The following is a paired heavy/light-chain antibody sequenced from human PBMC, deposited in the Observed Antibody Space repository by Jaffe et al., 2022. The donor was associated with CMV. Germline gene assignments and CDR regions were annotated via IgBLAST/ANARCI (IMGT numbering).Heavy chain of an antibody. CDR1: GLTFSSYA. CDR3: AKGGFFGSGTPDYFSY. V-gene: IGHV3-30*18. D-gene: IGHD3-10*01. CDR2: TSHDGSNE. J-gene: IGHJ4*02. Sequence: QVQLVESGGGVVQPGRSLRLSCGASGLTFSSYAMHWVRQAPGKGLEWVAVTSHDGSNEYYIDSVKGRFTISRDNSKNTLYLEMNSLKPEDTAVYYCAKGGFFGSGTPDYFSYWGQGVLVTVSS.
Light chain of an antibody. CDR3: QQYGRSPT. J-gene: IGKJ1*01. V-gene: IGKV3-20*01. CDR2: GAS. CDR1: QSVRNNY. Sequence: EIVLTQSPGTLSLPPGERATLSCRANQSVRNNYLAWYQQKPGQAPRLLLYGASSRVSGIPDRFSGSGSGTDFTLTISRLEPEDFAVYYCQQYGRSPTFGQGTKVEIK.